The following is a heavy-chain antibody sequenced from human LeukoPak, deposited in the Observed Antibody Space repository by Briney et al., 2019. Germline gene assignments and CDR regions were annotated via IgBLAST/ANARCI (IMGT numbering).Heavy chain of an antibody. J-gene: IGHJ4*02. V-gene: IGHV4-39*07. Sequence: SETLSLTCTVSGGSISSSSYYWGWIRQPPGKGLEWIGSIYYSGSTYYNPSLKSQVTISVDTSKNQFSLKLSSVTAADTAVYYCARDSGMRGSYLGYWGQGTLVTVSS. D-gene: IGHD1-26*01. CDR3: ARDSGMRGSYLGY. CDR2: IYYSGST. CDR1: GGSISSSSYY.